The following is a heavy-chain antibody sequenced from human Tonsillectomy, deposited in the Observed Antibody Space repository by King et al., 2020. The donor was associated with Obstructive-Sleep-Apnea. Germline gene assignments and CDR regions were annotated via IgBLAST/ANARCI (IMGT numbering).Heavy chain of an antibody. CDR1: GDSISSRNYY. Sequence: QLPESGPGLVKPSETLSLTCSVSGDSISSRNYYWGWVRQPPGKGLAWIGHINYSGTTSYSPSLKSRVTISVDTSKNQFSLDLRSVTAADTAVYYCARHGANVLRYKIDYWGQGTLVTVSS. CDR2: INYSGTT. V-gene: IGHV4-39*01. CDR3: ARHGANVLRYKIDY. J-gene: IGHJ4*02. D-gene: IGHD3-9*01.